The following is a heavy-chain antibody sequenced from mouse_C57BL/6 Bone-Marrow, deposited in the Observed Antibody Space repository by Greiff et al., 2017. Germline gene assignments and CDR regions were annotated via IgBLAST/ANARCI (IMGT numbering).Heavy chain of an antibody. V-gene: IGHV1-15*01. Sequence: QVQLQQSGAELVRPGASVTLSCKASGYTFTDYEMHWVKQTPVHGLEWIGAIDPETGGTAYNQKFKGKAILTADKSSSPAYMELRSLTSEDSAVYYCTRGSYDYDDFDYWGQGTTLTVSS. CDR2: IDPETGGT. CDR1: GYTFTDYE. CDR3: TRGSYDYDDFDY. D-gene: IGHD2-4*01. J-gene: IGHJ2*01.